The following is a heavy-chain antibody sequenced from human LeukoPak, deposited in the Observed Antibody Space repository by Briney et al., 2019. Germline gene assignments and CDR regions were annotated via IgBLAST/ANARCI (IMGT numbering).Heavy chain of an antibody. J-gene: IGHJ4*02. V-gene: IGHV3-23*01. Sequence: GGSLRLSCTTSGFTFSNYAMNWVRQAPGKGLEWVSGINGRGDSTVYADAVKGRFTISRDNFKSTLYLQMNSLRAEDTAIYYCARSIPRYDGSAYYPDYWGQGTLVTVSS. CDR3: ARSIPRYDGSAYYPDY. CDR2: INGRGDST. CDR1: GFTFSNYA. D-gene: IGHD3-22*01.